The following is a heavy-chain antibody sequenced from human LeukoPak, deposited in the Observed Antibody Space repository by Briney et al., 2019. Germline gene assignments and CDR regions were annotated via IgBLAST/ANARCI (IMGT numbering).Heavy chain of an antibody. Sequence: PSETLSLTCTVSGGSISSYYWSWIRQPPGKGLEWIGYIYYSGSTNYNPSLKSRVTISVDTSKNQFSLKLSSVTAADTAVYYCASSVVGAPTHGAAFDIWGQGTMVTVSS. V-gene: IGHV4-59*01. D-gene: IGHD1-26*01. CDR2: IYYSGST. J-gene: IGHJ3*02. CDR1: GGSISSYY. CDR3: ASSVVGAPTHGAAFDI.